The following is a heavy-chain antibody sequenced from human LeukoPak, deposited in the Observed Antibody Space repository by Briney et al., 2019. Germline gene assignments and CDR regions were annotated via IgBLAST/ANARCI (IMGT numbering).Heavy chain of an antibody. CDR3: ARARAVAGILA. V-gene: IGHV3-53*01. Sequence: GGSLRLSCAASGFTVSSNYMSWVRQAPGKGLEWVSVIYSGGSTYYADSVKGRFTISRDNSENTLYLQMNSLRAEDTAVYYCARARAVAGILAWGQGTLVTVSS. CDR2: IYSGGST. J-gene: IGHJ4*02. CDR1: GFTVSSNY. D-gene: IGHD6-19*01.